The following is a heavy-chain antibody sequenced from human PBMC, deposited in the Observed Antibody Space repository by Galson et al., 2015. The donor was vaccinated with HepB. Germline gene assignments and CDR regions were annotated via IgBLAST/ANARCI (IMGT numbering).Heavy chain of an antibody. V-gene: IGHV3-23*01. CDR2: ISASGGKK. CDR3: TRDSGWESAY. Sequence: SLRLSCAASGFIVDGSGMSWVRQAPGKGLEWVSGISASGGKKSQADSGKGWCTMSRDNSHNTVYLQMNSLRVDDSALYYCTRDSGWESAYWGQGTLVTVSS. D-gene: IGHD3-10*01. J-gene: IGHJ4*02. CDR1: GFIVDGSG.